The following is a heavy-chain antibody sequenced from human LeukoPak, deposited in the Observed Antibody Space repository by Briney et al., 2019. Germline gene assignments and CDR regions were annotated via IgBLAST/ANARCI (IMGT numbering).Heavy chain of an antibody. V-gene: IGHV3-30-3*01. CDR2: ISKDGSNK. D-gene: IGHD3-22*01. Sequence: PGRSLRLSCAASGFTFSRYAMHWVRQAPGKGLELLALISKDGSNKYYADSVKGRFSISRDNSKNTLYLQMNSLRAEDTAVYYCTRDNYYDSSDKPLTAFDIWGQGTMVTVSS. CDR3: TRDNYYDSSDKPLTAFDI. CDR1: GFTFSRYA. J-gene: IGHJ3*02.